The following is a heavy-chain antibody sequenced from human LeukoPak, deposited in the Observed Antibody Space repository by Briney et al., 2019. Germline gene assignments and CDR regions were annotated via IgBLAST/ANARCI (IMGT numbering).Heavy chain of an antibody. CDR1: GGSISSYY. Sequence: SETLSLTCTVSGGSISSYYWSWIRQPPGKGLGWIGYIYYSGSTNYNPSLKSRVTISVDTSKNQFSLKLSSVTAADTAVYYCARDNIAVVLAARGYYYYMDVWGKGTTVTVSS. D-gene: IGHD2-2*01. V-gene: IGHV4-59*12. CDR3: ARDNIAVVLAARGYYYYMDV. J-gene: IGHJ6*03. CDR2: IYYSGST.